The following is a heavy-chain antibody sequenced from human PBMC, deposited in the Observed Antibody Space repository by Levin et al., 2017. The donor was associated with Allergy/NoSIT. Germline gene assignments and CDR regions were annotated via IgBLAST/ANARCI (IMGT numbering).Heavy chain of an antibody. V-gene: IGHV3-7*04. CDR3: GKVLAFDLVDQ. D-gene: IGHD3-3*01. CDR2: IKEDGSVK. J-gene: IGHJ4*02. Sequence: PGGSLRLSCAASGFTFSTFWMSWVRQAPGKGLQWVAIIKEDGSVKYYADSLGGRFTISRDNAKNSLFLQINSLRAEDTAVYYCGKVLAFDLVDQWGQGTLVTVSS. CDR1: GFTFSTFW.